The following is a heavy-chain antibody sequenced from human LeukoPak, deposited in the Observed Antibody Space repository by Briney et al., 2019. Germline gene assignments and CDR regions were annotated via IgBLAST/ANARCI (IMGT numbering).Heavy chain of an antibody. CDR1: GFTFSSYA. CDR3: AKAAIKYYYDSSGYYPV. D-gene: IGHD3-22*01. CDR2: ISGSGGSA. J-gene: IGHJ6*04. Sequence: GGSLRLSCAASGFTFSSYAMSWVRQAPGKGLEWVSAISGSGGSAYYADSVKGRFTISRDNSKNTLYLQMNSLRAEDTAVYYCAKAAIKYYYDSSGYYPVWGKGTTVTVSS. V-gene: IGHV3-23*01.